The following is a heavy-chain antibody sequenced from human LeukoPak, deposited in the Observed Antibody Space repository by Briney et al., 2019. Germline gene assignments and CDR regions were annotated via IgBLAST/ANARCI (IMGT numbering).Heavy chain of an antibody. D-gene: IGHD2-2*01. CDR3: ARPRDCSSTSCYWGDAFGI. J-gene: IGHJ3*02. V-gene: IGHV1-69*04. Sequence: ASVKVSCKASGGTFSSYAISWVRQAPGQGLEWMGRIIPILGIANYAQKFQGRVTITADKSTSTAYMELSSLRSEDTAVYYCARPRDCSSTSCYWGDAFGIWGQGTMVTVSS. CDR1: GGTFSSYA. CDR2: IIPILGIA.